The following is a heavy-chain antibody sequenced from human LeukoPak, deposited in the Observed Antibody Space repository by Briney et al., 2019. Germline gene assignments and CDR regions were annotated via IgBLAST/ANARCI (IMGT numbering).Heavy chain of an antibody. D-gene: IGHD3-10*01. V-gene: IGHV4-59*01. J-gene: IGHJ3*02. CDR1: DGSISNYY. CDR2: FYYGGST. Sequence: SETLSLTCTVSDGSISNYYWSWIRQPPGKGLEWIGFFYYGGSTKYNPSLKSRVTISLDTSKNQFSLKLSSVTAADTAVYYCAKYRRSGSRPHDAFDIWGQGTMVTVSS. CDR3: AKYRRSGSRPHDAFDI.